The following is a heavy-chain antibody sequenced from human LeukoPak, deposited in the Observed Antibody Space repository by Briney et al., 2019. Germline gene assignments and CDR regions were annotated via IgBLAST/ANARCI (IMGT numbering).Heavy chain of an antibody. CDR3: ATDRNYGGNSWGHWFDP. V-gene: IGHV3-30*02. CDR1: GFTFSSYG. J-gene: IGHJ5*02. CDR2: IRYDGSNK. D-gene: IGHD4-23*01. Sequence: PAGSLRLSCAASGFTFSSYGMHWVRQAPGKGLEWVAFIRYDGSNKYYADSVKGRFTISRDNSKNTLYLRMNSLRAEDTAAYYCATDRNYGGNSWGHWFDPWGQGTLVTVSS.